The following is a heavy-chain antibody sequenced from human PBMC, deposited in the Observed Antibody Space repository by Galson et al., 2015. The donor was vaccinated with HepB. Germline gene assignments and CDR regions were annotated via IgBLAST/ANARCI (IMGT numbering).Heavy chain of an antibody. V-gene: IGHV3-49*03. Sequence: SLRLSCAASGFPFSSYAMSWFRQAAGRGLEWVGFIKSRGDGGTTEYGSTMKGRFIISRDDTKSVVYLQMNNLKTDDSGVYYCTRDQYYYNSGCFRWGQGVLVTVS. CDR2: IKSRGDGGTT. CDR3: TRDQYYYNSGCFR. CDR1: GFPFSSYA. D-gene: IGHD3-10*01. J-gene: IGHJ4*02.